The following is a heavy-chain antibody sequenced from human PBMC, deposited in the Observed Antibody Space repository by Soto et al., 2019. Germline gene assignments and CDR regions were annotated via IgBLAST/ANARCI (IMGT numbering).Heavy chain of an antibody. V-gene: IGHV3-23*01. Sequence: GGSLRLSCAASGFTFISYAVILFRHSPFKGLEWVSAISGSATNTYYADSVKGRFTISRDNSKNTLYLQMNSLRAEDTAVYYGAKDVMYSSSWYYFDYWGQGTLVTVSS. CDR2: ISGSATNT. CDR1: GFTFISYA. CDR3: AKDVMYSSSWYYFDY. J-gene: IGHJ4*02. D-gene: IGHD6-13*01.